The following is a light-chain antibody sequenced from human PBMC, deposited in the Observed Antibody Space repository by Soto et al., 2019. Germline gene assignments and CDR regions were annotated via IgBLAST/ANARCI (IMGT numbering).Light chain of an antibody. J-gene: IGKJ5*01. V-gene: IGKV3-20*01. CDR2: GAS. CDR3: QQYDSSPPIT. CDR1: ETFSNRY. Sequence: EIVLTQSPGTLSLSPGERATLSCRASETFSNRYLAWYQQKPGQAPRLLIYGASRRATGIPDRFSGSGSGTDFTLTISRLEPEDFAVYYCQQYDSSPPITFGQGTRLEIK.